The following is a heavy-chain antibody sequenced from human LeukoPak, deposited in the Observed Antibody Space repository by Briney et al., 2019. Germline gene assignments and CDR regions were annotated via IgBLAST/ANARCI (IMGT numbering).Heavy chain of an antibody. V-gene: IGHV4-39*01. CDR2: IYYSGST. J-gene: IGHJ4*02. CDR1: GGSISSSSYY. Sequence: PSETLSLTCTVSGGSISSSSYYWGWIRQPPGKGLEWIGSIYYSGSTYYNPSIKSRVTISVDTSKNQFSLKLSSVTAADTAVYYCARQLDYSAGRYFDYWGQGTLVTVSS. CDR3: ARQLDYSAGRYFDY. D-gene: IGHD4-11*01.